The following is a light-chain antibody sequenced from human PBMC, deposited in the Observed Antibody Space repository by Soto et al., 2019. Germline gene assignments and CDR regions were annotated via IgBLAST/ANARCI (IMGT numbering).Light chain of an antibody. CDR2: GAS. CDR3: QQYNSWPPLT. J-gene: IGKJ4*01. Sequence: EIVMTQSPATLSVSPGERATLSCRASQSVSSNLAWYQQKPGQAPRLLIYGASTRATGIPARFSGSGSGTELTLTISSLQSEDLAVYYCQQYNSWPPLTFGGGTKVDVK. V-gene: IGKV3-15*01. CDR1: QSVSSN.